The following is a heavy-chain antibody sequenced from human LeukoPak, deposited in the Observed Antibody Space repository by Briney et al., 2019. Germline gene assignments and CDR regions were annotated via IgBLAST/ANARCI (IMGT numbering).Heavy chain of an antibody. J-gene: IGHJ4*02. D-gene: IGHD2-2*01. Sequence: GRSLRLSCAASGFTFDDYAMHWVRQAPGKGLEWVSGISWNSGSIGYADSAKGRFTISRDNAKNSLYLQMNSLRPEDMALYYCAKGAARLCLFTSFDYWGQGTLVTVSS. CDR1: GFTFDDYA. CDR3: AKGAARLCLFTSFDY. CDR2: ISWNSGSI. V-gene: IGHV3-9*03.